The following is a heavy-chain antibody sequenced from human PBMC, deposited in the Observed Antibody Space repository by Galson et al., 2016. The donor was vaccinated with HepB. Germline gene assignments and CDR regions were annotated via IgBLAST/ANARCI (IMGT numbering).Heavy chain of an antibody. CDR1: GFRFTSYG. V-gene: IGHV3-48*02. CDR3: ARELVRSAFDL. Sequence: SLRLSCAASGFRFTSYGMHWVRQAPGKGLQWISYISTTVRTIYYADSVVGRFTISRDNAKNSVYLQMNSLRDDDTAVYYCARELVRSAFDLWGQGTMVTVSS. CDR2: ISTTVRTI. D-gene: IGHD2-21*01. J-gene: IGHJ3*01.